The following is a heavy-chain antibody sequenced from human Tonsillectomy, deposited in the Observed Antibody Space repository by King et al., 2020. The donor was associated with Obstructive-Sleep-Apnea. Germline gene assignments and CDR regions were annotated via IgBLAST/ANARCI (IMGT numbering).Heavy chain of an antibody. J-gene: IGHJ3*02. V-gene: IGHV4-39*07. Sequence: QLQESGPGLVKPSETLSLTCTVSGGSISSSSYYWGWIRQPPGKGLEWIGSIYYSGSTYYNPSLKSRVTISVDTSKNQFSLKLSSVTAADTAVYYCARAATAFRSDAFDIWGQGTMVTVSS. CDR2: IYYSGST. D-gene: IGHD1-26*01. CDR3: ARAATAFRSDAFDI. CDR1: GGSISSSSYY.